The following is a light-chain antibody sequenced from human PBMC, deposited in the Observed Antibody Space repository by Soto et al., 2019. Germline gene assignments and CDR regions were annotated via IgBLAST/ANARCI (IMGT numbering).Light chain of an antibody. Sequence: DIQMTQSPSSLSASVGDRVTITCQASQDISKYLNWYQQKPGKAPKLLIYDASNLETGVPSRFSGSGSGTAFTFTISSLQPEDVGTYYCQQYDTLRVTFGPGTKVDIK. CDR1: QDISKY. J-gene: IGKJ3*01. CDR2: DAS. CDR3: QQYDTLRVT. V-gene: IGKV1-33*01.